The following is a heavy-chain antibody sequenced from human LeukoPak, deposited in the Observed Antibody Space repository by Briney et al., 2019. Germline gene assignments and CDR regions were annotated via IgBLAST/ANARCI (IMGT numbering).Heavy chain of an antibody. CDR2: NSGYNGNT. V-gene: IGHV1-18*01. CDR1: GYILTSYS. Sequence: ASVKVSCKASGYILTSYSFNWVRQAPGQGFEWMGWNSGYNGNTIYAEHFQGRVTMTTDTSTNTTYMELRSLRSDDTAVYYCARVRALYFQGCMDVWGQGATVTVSS. CDR3: ARVRALYFQGCMDV. D-gene: IGHD3-9*01. J-gene: IGHJ6*02.